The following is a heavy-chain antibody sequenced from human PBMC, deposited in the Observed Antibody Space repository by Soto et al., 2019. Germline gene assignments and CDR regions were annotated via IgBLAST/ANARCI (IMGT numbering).Heavy chain of an antibody. D-gene: IGHD1-26*01. J-gene: IGHJ4*02. Sequence: SVKVSCKASGGTFSIYAISWVLQSPGQGLEWMGGIIPIFGTANYAQKFQGRVTITADESTSTAYMELSSLRSEDTAVYYCARVRRGSYYFVDYWGQGTLVTVSS. CDR1: GGTFSIYA. CDR3: ARVRRGSYYFVDY. V-gene: IGHV1-69*13. CDR2: IIPIFGTA.